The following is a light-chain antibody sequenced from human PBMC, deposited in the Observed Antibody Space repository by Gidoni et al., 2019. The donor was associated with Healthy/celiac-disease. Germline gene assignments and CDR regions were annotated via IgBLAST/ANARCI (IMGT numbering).Light chain of an antibody. V-gene: IGKV3-11*01. J-gene: IGKJ4*01. CDR3: QQRGRWPLT. CDR1: QSLGTF. Sequence: EIVLTHSPATLSLSPGERATLSCRASQSLGTFLVWYQHKPGQAPRLLIYGASTRSTGVPARFSGAGSGTDFTLTIASLEPEDFAIYYCQQRGRWPLTFXGXTRVEI. CDR2: GAS.